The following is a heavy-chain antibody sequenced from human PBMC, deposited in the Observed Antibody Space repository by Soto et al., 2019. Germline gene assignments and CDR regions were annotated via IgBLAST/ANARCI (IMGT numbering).Heavy chain of an antibody. V-gene: IGHV4-4*02. CDR2: IFHDGTA. J-gene: IGHJ4*02. Sequence: PSETLSLTCAVSGVSISSGNWWTWVRQSPQRGLEYIGEIFHDGTANYYPSFERRVAISVDTSKNQFSLKLTSVTAADTAIYFCARLVYDTPFNYMCFDFWGQGTLVTVSS. D-gene: IGHD3-10*01. CDR1: GVSISSGNW. CDR3: ARLVYDTPFNYMCFDF.